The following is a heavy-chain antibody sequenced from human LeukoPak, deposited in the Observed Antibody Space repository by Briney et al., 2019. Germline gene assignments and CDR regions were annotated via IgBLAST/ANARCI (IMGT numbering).Heavy chain of an antibody. V-gene: IGHV3-7*03. Sequence: GGSLRLSCEGSGFTFSNYWMGWVRQALGKGLQWVANIKTDGSEKYYVDSVKGRFTISRDNAKNSLYLQMNSLRAEDTAVYYCAKTPAYYGSGSYCDYWGQGTLVTVSS. CDR2: IKTDGSEK. CDR3: AKTPAYYGSGSYCDY. CDR1: GFTFSNYW. D-gene: IGHD3-10*01. J-gene: IGHJ4*02.